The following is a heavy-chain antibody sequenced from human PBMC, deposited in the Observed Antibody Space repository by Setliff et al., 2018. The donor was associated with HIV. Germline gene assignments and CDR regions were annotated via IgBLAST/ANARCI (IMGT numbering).Heavy chain of an antibody. CDR3: ARGGFKWSGSYADY. CDR1: GGSISNYY. CDR2: IYSTGYT. J-gene: IGHJ4*02. V-gene: IGHV4-4*09. Sequence: SETLSLTCTVSGGSISNYYWSWIRQPPGKGLEWIGYIYSTGYTNYHPSLKTRATISVDTAKNQFSLNLTSVTAADTAVYYCARGGFKWSGSYADYWGQGTLVTVSS. D-gene: IGHD1-26*01.